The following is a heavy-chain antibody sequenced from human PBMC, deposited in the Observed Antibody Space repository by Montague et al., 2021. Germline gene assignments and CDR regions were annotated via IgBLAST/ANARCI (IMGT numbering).Heavy chain of an antibody. CDR3: ARVDCDGDCYTFDP. D-gene: IGHD2-21*02. CDR1: GASINSSPYY. V-gene: IGHV4-39*01. Sequence: SETLSLTCTVSGASINSSPYYWGWIRQPPGKGLEWIGSIYYSANTYYNPSLKSRLFISVDTTKNQFSLRLKSVTAADTAVYHCARVDCDGDCYTFDPWGQGTLVTVSS. CDR2: IYYSANT. J-gene: IGHJ5*02.